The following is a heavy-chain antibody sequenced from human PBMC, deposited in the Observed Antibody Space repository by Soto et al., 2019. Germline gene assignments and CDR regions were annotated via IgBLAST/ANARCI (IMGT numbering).Heavy chain of an antibody. Sequence: SETLSLTCAVYGGSLSGNYGSWIRQPPGKGLEWIGEINHSGSTNYNPSLKSRVTISIDTSKNQFSLKLSSVTAADTAVYYCAIIWSRYYFDYWGQGTLVTVSS. D-gene: IGHD3-3*01. J-gene: IGHJ4*02. CDR1: GGSLSGNY. CDR3: AIIWSRYYFDY. V-gene: IGHV4-34*01. CDR2: INHSGST.